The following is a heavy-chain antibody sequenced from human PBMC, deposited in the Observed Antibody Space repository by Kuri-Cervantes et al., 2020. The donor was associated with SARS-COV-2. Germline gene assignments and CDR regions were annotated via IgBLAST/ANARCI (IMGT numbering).Heavy chain of an antibody. Sequence: GGSLRLSCAASGFTFSSYWMSWVRQAPGKGLEWVANIKQDGSEKYYVDSVKGRFTISRDNAKNSLYLQMNSLRAEDMAVYYCARGTTIFGVAIWFDPWGQGALVTVSS. CDR2: IKQDGSEK. J-gene: IGHJ5*02. CDR1: GFTFSSYW. D-gene: IGHD3-3*01. V-gene: IGHV3-7*03. CDR3: ARGTTIFGVAIWFDP.